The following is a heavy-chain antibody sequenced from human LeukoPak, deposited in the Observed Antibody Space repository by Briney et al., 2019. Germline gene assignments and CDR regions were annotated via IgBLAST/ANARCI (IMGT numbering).Heavy chain of an antibody. Sequence: SETLSLTCTVSGGSISSYYWSWIRQPPGKGLEWIGYIYYSGSTNYNPSLKSRVTVSVDTSKNQFSLKLSSVTAADTAVYYCARQRIAAGFYFDYWGQGTLVTVSS. CDR1: GGSISSYY. CDR2: IYYSGST. J-gene: IGHJ4*02. V-gene: IGHV4-59*08. D-gene: IGHD6-13*01. CDR3: ARQRIAAGFYFDY.